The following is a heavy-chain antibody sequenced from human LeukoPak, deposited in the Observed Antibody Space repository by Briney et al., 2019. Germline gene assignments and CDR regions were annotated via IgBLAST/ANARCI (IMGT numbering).Heavy chain of an antibody. D-gene: IGHD3-3*01. V-gene: IGHV3-30-3*01. Sequence: GGSLRLSCAASGFTFSSYAMHWVRQAPGKGLEGLEWVTTVSYDGSNEYYADSVKGRFTISRDNSKNTLYLQMNSLRTEDTAVYYCARDGYDFWSGLLVEHDYWGQGTLVTVSS. CDR2: VSYDGSNE. J-gene: IGHJ4*02. CDR1: GFTFSSYA. CDR3: ARDGYDFWSGLLVEHDY.